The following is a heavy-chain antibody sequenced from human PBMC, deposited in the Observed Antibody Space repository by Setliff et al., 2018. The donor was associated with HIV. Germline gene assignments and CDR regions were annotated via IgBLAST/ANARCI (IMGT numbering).Heavy chain of an antibody. J-gene: IGHJ3*02. Sequence: ASVKVSCKASGYTFTDYYMHWVQQAPGKGLEWMGRVDPEDGETIYAEKFQGRVTMTEDTSIDTAYMELSSLRSEDTAVYYCTRSRRRLDAFDIWGQGTMVTVSS. D-gene: IGHD6-25*01. CDR2: VDPEDGET. CDR1: GYTFTDYY. V-gene: IGHV1-69-2*01. CDR3: TRSRRRLDAFDI.